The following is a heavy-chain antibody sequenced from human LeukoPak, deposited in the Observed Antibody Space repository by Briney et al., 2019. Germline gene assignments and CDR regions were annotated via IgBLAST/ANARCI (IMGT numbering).Heavy chain of an antibody. CDR3: ARDREIDYGDYGYYYYGMDV. Sequence: GGSLRLSCAASGFTFRSYAMNWVRQAPGKGLEWVSGISESGVGTNYADSVKGRFTISRDNSKNTLYLQMNSLRAEDTAVYYCARDREIDYGDYGYYYYGMDVWGQGTTVTVSS. J-gene: IGHJ6*02. CDR1: GFTFRSYA. D-gene: IGHD4-17*01. V-gene: IGHV3-23*01. CDR2: ISESGVGT.